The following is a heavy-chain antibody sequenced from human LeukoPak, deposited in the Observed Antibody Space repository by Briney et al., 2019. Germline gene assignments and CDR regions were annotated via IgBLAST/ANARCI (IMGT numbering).Heavy chain of an antibody. CDR1: GGSITSHY. V-gene: IGHV4-59*11. CDR2: IYYSGST. Sequence: SETLSLTCTVSGGSITSHYWSWIRQPPGKGLEWIGYIYYSGSTNYNPSLKSRVTMSVDTSKNQFSLKQSSVTAADTAVYYCARDGGDPYNAADYWGQGTLVTVSS. J-gene: IGHJ4*02. D-gene: IGHD5-24*01. CDR3: ARDGGDPYNAADY.